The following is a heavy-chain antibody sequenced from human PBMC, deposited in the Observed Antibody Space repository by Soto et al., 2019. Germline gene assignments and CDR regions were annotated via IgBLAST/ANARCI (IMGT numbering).Heavy chain of an antibody. J-gene: IGHJ6*02. CDR1: GGSLSNYG. Sequence: QVQLVQSGAEVKKPGSSVKASCKASGGSLSNYGISWVRQAPGQGLEWMGAIIPVFGTPNYAQKFQDRVTITADESTTTVYMEVRSLTSEDTAVYYSARGDATKIVVTTYYAMDVWGQGTTVTVSS. CDR2: IIPVFGTP. V-gene: IGHV1-69*12. D-gene: IGHD3-22*01. CDR3: ARGDATKIVVTTYYAMDV.